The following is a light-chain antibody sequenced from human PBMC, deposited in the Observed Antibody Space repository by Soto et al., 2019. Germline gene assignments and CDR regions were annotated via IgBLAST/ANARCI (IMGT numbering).Light chain of an antibody. J-gene: IGKJ2*01. CDR1: QSISSW. V-gene: IGKV1-5*03. CDR3: QQYNSYPYT. CDR2: KAS. Sequence: DIQMTQSPSTLSASVGDRVTITCRASQSISSWLAWYQQKPGKAPKLLIYKASSLESGVPSRFSGSGSGTEFTLTISCRQPDDFATYYCQQYNSYPYTFGQGTKLEIK.